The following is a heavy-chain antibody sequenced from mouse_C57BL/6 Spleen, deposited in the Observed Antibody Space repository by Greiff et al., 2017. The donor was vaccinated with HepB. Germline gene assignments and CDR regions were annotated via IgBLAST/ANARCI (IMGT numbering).Heavy chain of an antibody. D-gene: IGHD3-2*02. CDR1: GYTFTDYY. Sequence: VQLQQSGPELVKPGASVKISCKASGYTFTDYYMNWVKQSHGKSLEWIGDINPNNGGTSYNQKFKGKATLTVDKSSSTAYMELRSLTSEDSAVYYCARGGSSGYAWFAYWGQGTLVTVSA. CDR3: ARGGSSGYAWFAY. V-gene: IGHV1-26*01. CDR2: INPNNGGT. J-gene: IGHJ3*01.